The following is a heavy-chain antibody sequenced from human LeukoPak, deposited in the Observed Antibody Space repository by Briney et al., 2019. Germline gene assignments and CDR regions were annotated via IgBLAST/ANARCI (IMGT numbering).Heavy chain of an antibody. CDR2: ISWNSGSI. CDR3: AKGGTTGYSSSWYSDYFDY. D-gene: IGHD6-13*01. J-gene: IGHJ4*02. V-gene: IGHV3-9*01. CDR1: GFTFDDYA. Sequence: GGSLRLSCAAPGFTFDDYAMHWIRQAPGKGLEWVSGISWNSGSIGYADSVKGRFTISRDNAKNSLYLQMNSLRAEDTALYYCAKGGTTGYSSSWYSDYFDYWGQGTLVTVSS.